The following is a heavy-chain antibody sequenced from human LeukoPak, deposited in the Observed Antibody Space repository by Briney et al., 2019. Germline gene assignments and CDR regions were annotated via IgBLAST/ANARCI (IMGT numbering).Heavy chain of an antibody. J-gene: IGHJ3*02. CDR1: GGSISGYY. D-gene: IGHD3-9*01. V-gene: IGHV4-4*07. CDR3: ARGLRYFDWQYDAFDI. CDR2: FYTSGNS. Sequence: LETLSLTCTVSGGSISGYYWSWIRQPAGKGLEWIGRFYTSGNSYYNPSLKSRVTMSIDTSNTQFSLKLSSVTAADTAVYYCARGLRYFDWQYDAFDIWGQGTMVTVSS.